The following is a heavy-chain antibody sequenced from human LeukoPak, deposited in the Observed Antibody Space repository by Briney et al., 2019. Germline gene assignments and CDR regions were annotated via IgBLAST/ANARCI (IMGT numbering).Heavy chain of an antibody. CDR2: ISSSGSTI. J-gene: IGHJ5*02. D-gene: IGHD3-9*01. CDR1: GFTFSDYY. Sequence: GGSLRLSCAASGFTFSDYYMSWIRQAPGKGLEWVSYISSSGSTIYYADSVKGRFTTSRDDAKNSLYLQMNSLRAEDTAVYYCARDRYGYFDDPWGQGTLVTVSS. V-gene: IGHV3-11*01. CDR3: ARDRYGYFDDP.